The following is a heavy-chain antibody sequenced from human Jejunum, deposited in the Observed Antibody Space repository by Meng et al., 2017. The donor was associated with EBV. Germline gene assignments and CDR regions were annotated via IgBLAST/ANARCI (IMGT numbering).Heavy chain of an antibody. D-gene: IGHD2-8*02. J-gene: IGHJ5*02. V-gene: IGHV7-4-1*02. Sequence: QVQPVQSGSELKKPGASGKVSCKASGYTFTSSGINWVRQAPGQGLEWMGWINANTGYPTYAQDFTGRFVFSLDTSVSTAYLQITSLSTEDNAVYYCARVRPGGGWFDPWGQGTLVTVSS. CDR2: INANTGYP. CDR1: GYTFTSSG. CDR3: ARVRPGGGWFDP.